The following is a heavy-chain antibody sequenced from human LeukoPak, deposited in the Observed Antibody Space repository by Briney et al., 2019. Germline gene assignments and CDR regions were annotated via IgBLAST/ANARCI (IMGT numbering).Heavy chain of an antibody. D-gene: IGHD4-11*01. V-gene: IGHV3-11*01. CDR3: AGRLVLDY. CDR1: GFTFSDYY. CDR2: IRSGGTTI. Sequence: GGSLRLSCAASGFTFSDYYMTWIRQAPGKGLEWVSYIRSGGTTIYYADSVKGRFTISRDNSKNTLYLQMNSLRAEDTAVYYCAGRLVLDYWGQGTLVTVSS. J-gene: IGHJ4*02.